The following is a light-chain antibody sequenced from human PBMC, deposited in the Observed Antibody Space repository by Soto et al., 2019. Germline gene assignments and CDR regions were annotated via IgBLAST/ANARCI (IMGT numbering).Light chain of an antibody. J-gene: IGLJ1*01. CDR2: DVS. V-gene: IGLV2-14*03. CDR3: GSYATSGTPYI. Sequence: QSALTQPASVSGSPGQSITISCTGTTSDIGGHNYVSWYQQHPGKAPKLVIYDVSYRPSGIPNHFSGSKSGNTASLTISGLQAEDEADYYCGSYATSGTPYIFATGTKVTVL. CDR1: TSDIGGHNY.